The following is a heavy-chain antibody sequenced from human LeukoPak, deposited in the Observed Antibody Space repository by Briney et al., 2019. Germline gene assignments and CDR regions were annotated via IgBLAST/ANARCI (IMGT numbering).Heavy chain of an antibody. V-gene: IGHV1-2*02. CDR3: ARSNYYDRSGTGDY. J-gene: IGHJ4*02. CDR1: GYTFTGYY. CDR2: TNPTSGGT. Sequence: ASVKVSCKASGYTFTGYYMNWVRQAPGQGLEWMGWTNPTSGGTNYAQKFQGRVTMTRDTSISTAYMELSRLRSDDTAVYYCARSNYYDRSGTGDYWGQGTLVTVSS. D-gene: IGHD3-22*01.